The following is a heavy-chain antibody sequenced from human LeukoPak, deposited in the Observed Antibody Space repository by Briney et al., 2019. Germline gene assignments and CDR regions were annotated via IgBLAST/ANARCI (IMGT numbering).Heavy chain of an antibody. CDR2: ISYDGSNK. CDR3: ARVGDSSSSLGYYYYYYYMDV. J-gene: IGHJ6*03. CDR1: GFTFSSYG. D-gene: IGHD6-6*01. Sequence: GGSLRLSCAASGFTFSSYGMHWVRQAPGKGLEWVAVISYDGSNKYYADSVKGRFTISRDNSKNSLYLQMNSLRAEDTAVYYCARVGDSSSSLGYYYYYYYMDVWGKGTTVTVSS. V-gene: IGHV3-30*03.